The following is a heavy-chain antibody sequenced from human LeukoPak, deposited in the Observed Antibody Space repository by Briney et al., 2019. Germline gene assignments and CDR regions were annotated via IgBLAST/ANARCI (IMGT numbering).Heavy chain of an antibody. D-gene: IGHD5-18*01. Sequence: GASVKVSCKASGGTFSSYAISWVRQAPGQGLEWXXXXXPIFGTANYAQKFQGRVTITADKSTSTAYMELSSLRSEDTAVYYCASGTDTAMGDYGMDVWGKGTTVTVSS. CDR3: ASGTDTAMGDYGMDV. J-gene: IGHJ6*04. CDR1: GGTFSSYA. V-gene: IGHV1-69*06. CDR2: XXPIFGTA.